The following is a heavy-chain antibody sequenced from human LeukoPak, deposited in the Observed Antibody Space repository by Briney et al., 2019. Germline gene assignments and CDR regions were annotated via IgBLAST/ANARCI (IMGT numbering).Heavy chain of an antibody. V-gene: IGHV7-4-1*02. J-gene: IGHJ4*02. CDR1: GYTFSSYA. D-gene: IGHD4-17*01. CDR2: INTNTGNP. Sequence: GASVKVSCKASGYTFSSYAMNWVRQAPGQGLEWMGWINTNTGNPTYAQGFTGRFVFSLDTSVSTAYLQISSLQAEDTAVYYSARSNNDGDYLGVGFDYWGQGTLVTVSS. CDR3: ARSNNDGDYLGVGFDY.